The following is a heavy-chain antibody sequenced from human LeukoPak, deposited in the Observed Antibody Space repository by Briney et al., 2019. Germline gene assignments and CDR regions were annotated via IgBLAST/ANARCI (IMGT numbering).Heavy chain of an antibody. CDR2: LNPDGGGT. CDR1: GFTFSSHW. D-gene: IGHD5-24*01. CDR3: ARGRFRDGYNPDY. Sequence: GGSLRLSCAASGFTFSSHWMHWVRQDPGKGLVCVSLLNPDGGGTTYADSVKGRFTISRDNAKSTLYLQMNSLQAEDTALYYCARGRFRDGYNPDYWGQGTLVTVSS. J-gene: IGHJ4*02. V-gene: IGHV3-74*03.